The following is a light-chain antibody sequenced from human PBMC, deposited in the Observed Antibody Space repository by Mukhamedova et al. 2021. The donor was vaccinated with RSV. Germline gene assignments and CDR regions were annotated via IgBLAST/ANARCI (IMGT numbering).Light chain of an antibody. J-gene: IGKJ3*01. V-gene: IGKV3-20*01. Sequence: AWYQQRPGQAPRLLIHGASNRATGIPDRFSGGGSGSDFTLTINRLEPEDLAVYYCQLHHISLSFTFGPGTTVEIK. CDR2: GAS. CDR3: QLHHISLSFT.